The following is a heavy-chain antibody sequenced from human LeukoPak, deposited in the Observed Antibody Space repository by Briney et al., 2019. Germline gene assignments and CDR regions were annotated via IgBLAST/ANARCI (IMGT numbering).Heavy chain of an antibody. V-gene: IGHV4-4*09. CDR2: IYTSGST. Sequence: SETLSLTCTVSGGSISSYYWSWIRQPPGKGLEWIGYIYTSGSTNYNPSLKSRVTISVDTSKNQFSLKLSSVTAADTAVYYCARWGIDIVAERVNALDIWGQGTMVTVSS. J-gene: IGHJ3*02. D-gene: IGHD2-15*01. CDR1: GGSISSYY. CDR3: ARWGIDIVAERVNALDI.